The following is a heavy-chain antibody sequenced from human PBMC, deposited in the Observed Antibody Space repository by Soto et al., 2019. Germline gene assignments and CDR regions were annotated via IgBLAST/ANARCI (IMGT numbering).Heavy chain of an antibody. Sequence: LGESLKISCKGSGYSFTSYWISWVRQMPGKGLEWMGRIDPSDSYTNYSPSFQGHVTISADKSISTAYLQWSSLKASDTAMYYCARPYCTNGVCSYYYYGMDVWGQGTTVTVYS. CDR1: GYSFTSYW. CDR3: ARPYCTNGVCSYYYYGMDV. CDR2: IDPSDSYT. V-gene: IGHV5-10-1*01. J-gene: IGHJ6*02. D-gene: IGHD2-8*01.